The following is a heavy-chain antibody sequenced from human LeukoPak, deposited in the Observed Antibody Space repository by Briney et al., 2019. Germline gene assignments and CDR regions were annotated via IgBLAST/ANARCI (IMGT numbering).Heavy chain of an antibody. CDR2: ISDSGST. V-gene: IGHV4-59*08. CDR3: ARRGYMDV. D-gene: IGHD3-10*01. Sequence: PSETLSLTCTVSGGSISGYYWSWIRQPPGKGLEYIGHISDSGSTSYNPSLRSRVTISADTSKNQFSLKLSPVTAADTAVYYCARRGYMDVWGKGTTVTVSS. CDR1: GGSISGYY. J-gene: IGHJ6*03.